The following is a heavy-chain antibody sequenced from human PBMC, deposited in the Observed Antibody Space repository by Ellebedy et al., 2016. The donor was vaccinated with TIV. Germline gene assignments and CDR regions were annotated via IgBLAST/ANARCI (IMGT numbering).Heavy chain of an antibody. D-gene: IGHD3-3*01. CDR2: IMENGYER. J-gene: IGHJ4*02. Sequence: GESLKISCAASGFPFSDSFISWVRQPPGIWLEWLAHIMENGYERYYVDSVKGRFTISRDNAKNSVYLQMNSLRADDTAVFYCVRFDFKYAMDSWGQGTLVTVSS. V-gene: IGHV3-7*01. CDR3: VRFDFKYAMDS. CDR1: GFPFSDSF.